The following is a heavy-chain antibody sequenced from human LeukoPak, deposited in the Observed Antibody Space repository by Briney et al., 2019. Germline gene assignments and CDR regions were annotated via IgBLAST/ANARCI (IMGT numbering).Heavy chain of an antibody. D-gene: IGHD1-26*01. Sequence: PGGSLRLSCAASGFTFSSYAMSWVRQAPGKGLEWVSAISGSGGSTYYADSVKGRFTISRDNSKSTLYLQVNSLRAEDTAVYYCAKIAFSGSYYGGFDYWGQGTLVTVSS. CDR1: GFTFSSYA. CDR2: ISGSGGST. J-gene: IGHJ4*02. V-gene: IGHV3-23*01. CDR3: AKIAFSGSYYGGFDY.